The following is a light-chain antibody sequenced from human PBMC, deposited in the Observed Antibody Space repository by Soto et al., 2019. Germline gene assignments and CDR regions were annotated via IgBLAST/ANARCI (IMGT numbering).Light chain of an antibody. CDR1: QNINNY. CDR3: QHGYSTPLT. J-gene: IGKJ4*01. V-gene: IGKV1-39*01. CDR2: AAS. Sequence: DIQMTQSPSSLSASVGDRVTITCQASQNINNYLNWYQQKPGKAPNLLIYAASTLQSGVPSRISGSGSGTDFTLTISSLQPEDFATYFCQHGYSTPLTFGGGTKVDIK.